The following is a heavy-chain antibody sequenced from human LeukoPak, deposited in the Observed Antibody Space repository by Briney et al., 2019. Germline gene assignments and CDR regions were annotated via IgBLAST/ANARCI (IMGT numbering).Heavy chain of an antibody. CDR3: ARALDSSSWYDY. D-gene: IGHD6-13*01. Sequence: PSETLSLTCTVSGGPITSYYWSWIRQPPGKGLEWIGYIYYTGSTKYSPSLESRVAISVDTSKNQFSLRLSSVTAADTAVYYCARALDSSSWYDYWGQGTLVTVSS. CDR1: GGPITSYY. V-gene: IGHV4-59*08. CDR2: IYYTGST. J-gene: IGHJ4*02.